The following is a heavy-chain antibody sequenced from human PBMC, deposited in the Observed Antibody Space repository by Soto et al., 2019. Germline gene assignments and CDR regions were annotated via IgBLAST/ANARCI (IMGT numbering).Heavy chain of an antibody. V-gene: IGHV4-34*01. CDR1: GGSFSGYY. CDR3: ARHYSSGNYYSPINY. D-gene: IGHD3-10*01. CDR2: INHSGST. J-gene: IGHJ4*02. Sequence: SETLSLTCAVYGGSFSGYYWSWIRQPPGKGLEWIGEINHSGSTNYNPSLKSRVTISVDTSKNQFSLKLSFVTAADTAVYFCARHYSSGNYYSPINYWGQGALVTVSS.